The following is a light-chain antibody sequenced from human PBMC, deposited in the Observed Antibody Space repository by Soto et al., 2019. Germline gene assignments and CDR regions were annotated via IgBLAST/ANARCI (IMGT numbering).Light chain of an antibody. Sequence: QSALTQPPSASGTPGQRVTISCSGSSSNIGSDFVYWYQQLPGTAPKLLIYHNYQRPSGVPDRFSGSKSGTSGSLAISDLRSEDEADYYCSAWDDSLSAYVFGAGTEVTVL. CDR2: HNY. V-gene: IGLV1-47*01. CDR1: SSNIGSDF. CDR3: SAWDDSLSAYV. J-gene: IGLJ1*01.